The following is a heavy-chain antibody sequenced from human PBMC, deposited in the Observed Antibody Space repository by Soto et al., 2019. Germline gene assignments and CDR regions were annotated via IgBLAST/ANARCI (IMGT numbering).Heavy chain of an antibody. Sequence: PGGSLRLSCAGSGFTFSDYEMNWVRQAPGKGLEWISYITGGSGFATYYAESVEGRFTISRDNAKNSLYLDMNSLRTDDTAVYYCARDYGGRSTACDYLDVWGRGTLVTVSS. CDR1: GFTFSDYE. J-gene: IGHJ6*03. V-gene: IGHV3-48*03. D-gene: IGHD2-2*01. CDR3: ARDYGGRSTACDYLDV. CDR2: ITGGSGFAT.